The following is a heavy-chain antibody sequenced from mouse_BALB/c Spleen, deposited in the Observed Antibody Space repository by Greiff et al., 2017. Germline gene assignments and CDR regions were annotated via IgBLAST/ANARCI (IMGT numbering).Heavy chain of an antibody. CDR1: GYSITSDYA. CDR2: ISYSGST. V-gene: IGHV3-2*02. CDR3: GRLEPNGDYFDY. D-gene: IGHD4-1*01. J-gene: IGHJ2*01. Sequence: EVMLVESGPGLVKPSQSLSLTCTVTGYSITSDYAWNWIRQFPGNKLEWMGYISYSGSTSYNPSLKSRISITRDTSKNQFFLQLNSVTTEDTATYYCGRLEPNGDYFDYWGQGTTLTVSS.